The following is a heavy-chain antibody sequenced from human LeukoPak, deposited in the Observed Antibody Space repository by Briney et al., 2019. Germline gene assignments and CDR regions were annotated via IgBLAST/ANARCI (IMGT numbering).Heavy chain of an antibody. J-gene: IGHJ4*02. D-gene: IGHD3-10*01. CDR1: GYTFTSYD. CDR2: MNPNSGNT. V-gene: IGHV1-8*01. CDR3: ARVPLSRGWFGELPQYYFDY. Sequence: ASVKVSRKASGYTFTSYDINWVRQATRQGLEWMGWMNPNSGNTGYAQKFQGRVTMTRNTSISTAYMELSSLRSEDTAVYYCARVPLSRGWFGELPQYYFDYWGQGTLVTVSS.